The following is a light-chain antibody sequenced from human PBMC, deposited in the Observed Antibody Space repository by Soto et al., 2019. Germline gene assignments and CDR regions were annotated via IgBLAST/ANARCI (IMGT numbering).Light chain of an antibody. CDR3: QQYKNWPPIT. CDR1: QSVSSSY. Sequence: EIVLTQSPGTLSLSPGERATLSCRASQSVSSSYLAWYQQKPGQAPRLLIYNASNRATGIPARFSGSGSGTEFTLTISSLQSEDFAVYHCQQYKNWPPITFGQGTRLEIK. V-gene: IGKV3D-15*01. J-gene: IGKJ5*01. CDR2: NAS.